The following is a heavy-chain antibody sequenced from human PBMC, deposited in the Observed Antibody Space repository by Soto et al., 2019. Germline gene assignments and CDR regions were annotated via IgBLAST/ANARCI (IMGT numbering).Heavy chain of an antibody. D-gene: IGHD2-2*02. CDR1: GASISGFS. V-gene: IGHV4-59*01. J-gene: IGHJ6*02. CDR3: AAIPTDYYYYNMDV. CDR2: IHESGST. Sequence: SETRSLTCSVSGASISGFSWSWIRQPPGKGLEWIGYIHESGSTNYNPSLKSRITISVDTSKSQFSLKLTSVTAADTAVYYCAAIPTDYYYYNMDVWGQGTTVTVSS.